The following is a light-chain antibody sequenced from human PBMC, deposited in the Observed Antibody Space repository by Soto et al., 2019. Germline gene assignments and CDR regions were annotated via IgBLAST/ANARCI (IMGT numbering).Light chain of an antibody. CDR3: QSFDISLSASDV. CDR2: GNS. CDR1: SSNIGAGYD. J-gene: IGLJ1*01. Sequence: QSVLTQPPSVSGAPGQRVTISCAGSSSNIGAGYDVHWYQQLPGTAPKLLIYGNSKRPSGVPDRFSGSKSGTSASLAITGLQAADDADYYCQSFDISLSASDVFGAGTKLTVL. V-gene: IGLV1-40*01.